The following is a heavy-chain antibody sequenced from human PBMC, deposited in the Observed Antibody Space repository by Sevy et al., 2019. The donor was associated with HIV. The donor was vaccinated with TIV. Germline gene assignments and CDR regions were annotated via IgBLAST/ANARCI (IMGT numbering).Heavy chain of an antibody. Sequence: ASVKVSCKASGYTFTSYDINWVRQATGQGLEWMGWMNPNSGNTGYEKKFQGRVTMTRNTSISTAYMELSSLRSEDTAVYYCARVSSGSYVFFYYYYGMDVWGQGTTVTVSS. CDR2: MNPNSGNT. CDR3: ARVSSGSYVFFYYYYGMDV. D-gene: IGHD1-26*01. V-gene: IGHV1-8*01. CDR1: GYTFTSYD. J-gene: IGHJ6*02.